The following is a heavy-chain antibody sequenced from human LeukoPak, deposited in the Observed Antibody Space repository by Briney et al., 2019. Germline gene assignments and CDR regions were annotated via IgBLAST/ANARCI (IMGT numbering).Heavy chain of an antibody. CDR3: AKGGPTGSNYFDF. Sequence: GSLRLSCAASGFTVSSNYMSWVRQAPGKGLEWVSVIYSGGSTYYADSVKGRFTVSRDNSKTTLYLQMNSLRADDTAVYYCAKGGPTGSNYFDFWGQGTLVTVSS. V-gene: IGHV3-53*01. CDR1: GFTVSSNY. D-gene: IGHD1-26*01. CDR2: IYSGGST. J-gene: IGHJ4*02.